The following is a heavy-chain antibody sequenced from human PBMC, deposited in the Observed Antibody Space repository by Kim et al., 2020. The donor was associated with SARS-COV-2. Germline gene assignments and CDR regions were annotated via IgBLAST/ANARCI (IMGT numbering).Heavy chain of an antibody. V-gene: IGHV3-23*01. D-gene: IGHD3-10*01. J-gene: IGHJ4*02. CDR3: AKDRTYGSGIYYFDY. Sequence: DSVKGRFTISRDNSKNTLYLQMNSLRAEDTAVYYCAKDRTYGSGIYYFDYWGQGTLVTVSS.